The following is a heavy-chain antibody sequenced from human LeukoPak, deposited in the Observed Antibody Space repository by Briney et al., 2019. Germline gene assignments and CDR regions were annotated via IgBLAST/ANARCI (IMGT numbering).Heavy chain of an antibody. J-gene: IGHJ4*02. V-gene: IGHV3-7*01. CDR2: IKQDGSEK. D-gene: IGHD2-8*01. CDR3: ARERIVLMVYAMEFDY. Sequence: GGSLRLSCAASGFIFNMYSLHWVRQAPGKGLEWVANIKQDGSEKYYVDSVKGRFTISRDNAKNSLYLEMNSLRAEDTAVYYCARERIVLMVYAMEFDYWGQGTLVTVSS. CDR1: GFIFNMYS.